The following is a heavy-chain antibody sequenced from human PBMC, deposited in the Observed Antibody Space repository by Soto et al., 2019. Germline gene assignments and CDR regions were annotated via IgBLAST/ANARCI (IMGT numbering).Heavy chain of an antibody. CDR1: GYTFSNYD. V-gene: IGHV1-8*01. D-gene: IGHD3-10*01. Sequence: QVQLVQSGAELKKPGASVKVSCKASGYTFSNYDMNWVRQATGQGPEWIGWVNPNNGDTGYAQKFQGRVTLTTDISTTTAYMELTSLRSEETDIYYSSKVSRKGSAIDFDYWGQGTLITVSS. CDR2: VNPNNGDT. J-gene: IGHJ4*02. CDR3: SKVSRKGSAIDFDY.